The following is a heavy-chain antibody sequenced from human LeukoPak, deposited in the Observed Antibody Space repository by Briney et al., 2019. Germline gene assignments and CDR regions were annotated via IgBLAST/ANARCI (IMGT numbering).Heavy chain of an antibody. CDR1: GFTFEDYA. V-gene: IGHV3-9*01. Sequence: GGSLRLSCAASGFTFEDYAMHWVRQAPGKGLEWVSGISWNSGKIGYADSVQGRFIISRDNAKNSLYLQMDSLRAEDTALYHCAKAIDYFYFGMDVWGRGTTVTVSS. J-gene: IGHJ6*02. CDR3: AKAIDYFYFGMDV. CDR2: ISWNSGKI.